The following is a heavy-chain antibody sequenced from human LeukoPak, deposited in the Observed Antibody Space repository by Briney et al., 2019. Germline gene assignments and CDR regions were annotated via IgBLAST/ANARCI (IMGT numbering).Heavy chain of an antibody. Sequence: GGSLRLSCAASGVPLSSNYMNWVRQAPGKGLEWVSVIYSSGSTSYADSVKGRFTIPRDNSNNTVYLQMNSLRAEHTAVYYCARGAVGRAIAFWGQGSLVTVSS. CDR3: ARGAVGRAIAF. J-gene: IGHJ4*02. V-gene: IGHV3-53*01. CDR1: GVPLSSNY. D-gene: IGHD4-23*01. CDR2: IYSSGST.